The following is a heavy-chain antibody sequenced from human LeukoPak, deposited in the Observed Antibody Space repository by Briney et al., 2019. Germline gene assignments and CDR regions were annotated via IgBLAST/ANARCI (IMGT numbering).Heavy chain of an antibody. Sequence: PSETLSLTCAVYGGSFSGYYWTWIRQTPEKGLEWIGEMNPSGSTSYNPSLKSRVTISVDTSKNQFSLKLSSVTAADTAVYFCARDPLSTNDFDIWGQGTVVTVSS. J-gene: IGHJ3*02. CDR1: GGSFSGYY. CDR3: ARDPLSTNDFDI. V-gene: IGHV4-34*01. CDR2: MNPSGST. D-gene: IGHD1-1*01.